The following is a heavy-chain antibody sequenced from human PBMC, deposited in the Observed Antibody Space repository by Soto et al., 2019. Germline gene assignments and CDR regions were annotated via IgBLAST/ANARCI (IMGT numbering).Heavy chain of an antibody. CDR1: GCIFTSYS. CDR3: ARDLSYAFDY. Sequence: EVQLVESGGGLVQPGGSLRLSCAASGCIFTSYSMNWVRQAPGKGLEWLSYIRIDSNHIGYADSVRGRFTISSDIAKNSLYLHMNSLRDEDTAVYYCARDLSYAFDYWGQGTLVTVSS. D-gene: IGHD1-26*01. V-gene: IGHV3-48*02. J-gene: IGHJ4*02. CDR2: IRIDSNHI.